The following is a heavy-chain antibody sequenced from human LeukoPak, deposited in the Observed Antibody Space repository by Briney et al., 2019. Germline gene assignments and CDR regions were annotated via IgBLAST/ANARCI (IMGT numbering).Heavy chain of an antibody. Sequence: GASVKVSCKASGYTLTGYYMHWVRPAPGQGLEWVGWIKPNSGGTNYAQKFQGRVTMTRDTSISTAYMELSRLRSDDTAVYYCARDRTGELGDYWGQGTLVTVSS. D-gene: IGHD7-27*01. CDR3: ARDRTGELGDY. CDR1: GYTLTGYY. CDR2: IKPNSGGT. V-gene: IGHV1-2*02. J-gene: IGHJ4*02.